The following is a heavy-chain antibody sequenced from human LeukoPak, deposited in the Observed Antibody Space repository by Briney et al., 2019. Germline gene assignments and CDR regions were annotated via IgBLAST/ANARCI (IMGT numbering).Heavy chain of an antibody. J-gene: IGHJ4*02. D-gene: IGHD6-19*01. V-gene: IGHV1-69*04. CDR1: GGTFSSYA. Sequence: SVKVSCKASGGTFSSYAISWVRQAPGQGVEWMGRIIPVLDIANYAQKFQGRVTITTDKSTSTAYMELSSLRSDDTAVYYCARGGTSGWYGTLGYWGQGTLVTVSS. CDR2: IIPVLDIA. CDR3: ARGGTSGWYGTLGY.